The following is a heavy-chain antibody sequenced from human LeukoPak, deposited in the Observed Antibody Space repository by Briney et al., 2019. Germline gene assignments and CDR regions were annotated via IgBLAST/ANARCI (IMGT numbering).Heavy chain of an antibody. CDR3: AKGTTPSGYYGMDV. J-gene: IGHJ6*02. Sequence: GRSLRLSCAASGFTFDEYAMQLVRQAPGKGLEWVSGISWNSGSIGYADSVKGRFTISRDNAKNSLYLQMNSLRAEDTALYYCAKGTTPSGYYGMDVWGQGTTVTVSS. CDR1: GFTFDEYA. D-gene: IGHD2-15*01. V-gene: IGHV3-9*01. CDR2: ISWNSGSI.